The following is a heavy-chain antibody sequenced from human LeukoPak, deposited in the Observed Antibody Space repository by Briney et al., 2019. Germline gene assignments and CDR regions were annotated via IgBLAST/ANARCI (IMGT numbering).Heavy chain of an antibody. D-gene: IGHD4-17*01. CDR2: ISFTGNT. J-gene: IGHJ4*02. CDR3: ARHHYGDSINVYFDY. CDR1: GGSISGYY. V-gene: IGHV4-59*08. Sequence: SETLSLTCTVSGGSISGYYWSWIRQSPGKRLEWIAYISFTGNTNYNPSLKSRVTISVDTSKNQFSLKLSSVTAADTAVYYCARHHYGDSINVYFDYWGQGTLVTVSS.